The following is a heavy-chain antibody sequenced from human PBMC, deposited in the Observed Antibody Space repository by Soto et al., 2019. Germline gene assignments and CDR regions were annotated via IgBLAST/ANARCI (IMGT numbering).Heavy chain of an antibody. CDR1: GFTFSSYA. D-gene: IGHD3-9*01. J-gene: IGHJ4*02. CDR3: ATVDWPN. CDR2: ISSNGGST. Sequence: PGGSLRLSCSASGFTFSSYAMHWVRQAPGKGLEYVSAISSNGGSTYYADSVKGRVTMTEDTSTDTAYMELSSLRSEDTAVYYCATVDWPNWGQGTLVTVSS. V-gene: IGHV3-64*04.